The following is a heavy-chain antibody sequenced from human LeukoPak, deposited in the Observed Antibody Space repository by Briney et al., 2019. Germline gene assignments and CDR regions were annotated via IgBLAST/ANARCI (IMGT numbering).Heavy chain of an antibody. V-gene: IGHV3-7*03. CDR3: ARGPLIAAAGTW. Sequence: GGSLRLSCAASGFTFSSYWMTWVRQAPGEGLEWVAKINQDGTEKAYVDSVRGRFTISRGNAKNSLFLQMNSLRAEDTAVYYCARGPLIAAAGTWWGQGTLVTVSS. CDR2: INQDGTEK. J-gene: IGHJ4*02. CDR1: GFTFSSYW. D-gene: IGHD6-13*01.